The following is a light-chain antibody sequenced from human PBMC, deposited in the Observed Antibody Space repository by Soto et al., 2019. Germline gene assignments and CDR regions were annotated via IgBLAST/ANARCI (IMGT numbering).Light chain of an antibody. J-gene: IGKJ1*01. CDR1: QAISDW. CDR2: DVS. V-gene: IGKV1-5*01. Sequence: DIQMTQSPSTLSASVGDRVSITCRASQAISDWLAWYQQTPGQVPELLIFDVSTLESGVPSRFSGSRSGTEFTLTISSLQPDDFATYFCQQYHTYSTFGQGTKVEVQ. CDR3: QQYHTYST.